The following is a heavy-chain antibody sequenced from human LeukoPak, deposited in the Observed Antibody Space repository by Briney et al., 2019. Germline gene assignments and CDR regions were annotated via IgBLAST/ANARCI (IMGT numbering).Heavy chain of an antibody. Sequence: GGSLRLSCAASGFTFSSYSMNWVRQAPGKGLEWVSPISSSSSYIYYADSVKGRFTISRDNAKNSLYLQMNSLRAEDTAVYYCARDRYYYGSGSYYFDYWGQGTLVTVSS. CDR2: ISSSSSYI. CDR1: GFTFSSYS. J-gene: IGHJ4*02. V-gene: IGHV3-21*01. CDR3: ARDRYYYGSGSYYFDY. D-gene: IGHD3-10*01.